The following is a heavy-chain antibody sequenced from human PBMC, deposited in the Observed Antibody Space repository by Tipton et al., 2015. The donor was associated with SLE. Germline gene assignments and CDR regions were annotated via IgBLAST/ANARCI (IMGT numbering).Heavy chain of an antibody. V-gene: IGHV4-38-2*01. J-gene: IGHJ4*02. D-gene: IGHD6-13*01. Sequence: TLSLTCAVSGYSISSGYYWGWIRQPPGKGLEWIGSIYHSGSTYYNPSLKSRVTISVDMSKNQFSLMLTSVTAADTAVYYCARAEQQREPFDYWGQGTLVTVSS. CDR2: IYHSGST. CDR3: ARAEQQREPFDY. CDR1: GYSISSGYY.